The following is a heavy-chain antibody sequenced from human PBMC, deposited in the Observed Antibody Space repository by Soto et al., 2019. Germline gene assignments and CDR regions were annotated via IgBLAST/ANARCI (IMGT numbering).Heavy chain of an antibody. D-gene: IGHD6-13*01. CDR3: VRTRSSNWFDP. CDR1: GYTFTGYY. Sequence: ASVKVSCKASGYTFTGYYMHWVRQAPGQGLEWMGWINPNSGGTNYAQKFQGRVTMTRDTSTNTDYMELGRLRSDDTAVYFCVRTRSSNWFDPWGQGTLVTVSS. CDR2: INPNSGGT. J-gene: IGHJ5*02. V-gene: IGHV1-2*02.